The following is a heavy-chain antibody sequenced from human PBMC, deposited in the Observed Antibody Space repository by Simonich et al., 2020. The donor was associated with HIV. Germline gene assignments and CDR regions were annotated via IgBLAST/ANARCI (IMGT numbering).Heavy chain of an antibody. Sequence: WVAVISYDRSNKYYADSVKGRFTITRDNSKNTLYLQMNSLRAEDTAVYYCARDGVGVVVAATRFDYWVQGTLVTVSS. J-gene: IGHJ4*02. CDR2: ISYDRSNK. CDR3: ARDGVGVVVAATRFDY. D-gene: IGHD2-15*01. V-gene: IGHV3-30*07.